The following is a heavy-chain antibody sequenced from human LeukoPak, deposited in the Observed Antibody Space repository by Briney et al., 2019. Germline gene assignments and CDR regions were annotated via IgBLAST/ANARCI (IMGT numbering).Heavy chain of an antibody. D-gene: IGHD6-13*01. CDR2: IWYDGTSK. CDR1: GFTFSSYG. V-gene: IGHV3-33*08. J-gene: IGHJ4*02. CDR3: ARSQSSSLIDY. Sequence: GGSLRLSCAASGFTFSSYGMHRVRQAPGKGLEWVAVIWYDGTSKDYADSVKGRFTFSRDNSKNTLYLQMNSLTVEDTAVYYCARSQSSSLIDYWGQGTLVTVSS.